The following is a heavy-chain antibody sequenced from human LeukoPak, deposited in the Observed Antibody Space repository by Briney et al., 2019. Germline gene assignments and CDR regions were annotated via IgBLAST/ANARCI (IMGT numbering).Heavy chain of an antibody. V-gene: IGHV1-2*02. CDR1: GYTFTDYY. CDR2: INPNSGGT. Sequence: GASVKVSCRASGYTFTDYYMHWVRQAPGQGLEWMGWINPNSGGTNYAQKFQGRVTMTRDTSISTAYMELSRLRSDDTAVYYCYYDSSGPADIWGQGTMVTVSS. J-gene: IGHJ3*02. D-gene: IGHD3-22*01. CDR3: YYDSSGPADI.